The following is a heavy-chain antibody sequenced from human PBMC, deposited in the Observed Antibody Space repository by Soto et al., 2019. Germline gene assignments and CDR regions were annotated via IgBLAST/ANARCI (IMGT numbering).Heavy chain of an antibody. Sequence: PSETLSLTCAVYGGCFSGYYWSWIRQPPGKGLEWIGEINHSGSTNYNPSLKSRVTISVDTSKNQFSLKLSSVTAADTAVYYCARVISVLIWSGDSWFDPWGQGTLVTVSS. J-gene: IGHJ5*02. CDR3: ARVISVLIWSGDSWFDP. V-gene: IGHV4-34*01. D-gene: IGHD3-3*01. CDR1: GGCFSGYY. CDR2: INHSGST.